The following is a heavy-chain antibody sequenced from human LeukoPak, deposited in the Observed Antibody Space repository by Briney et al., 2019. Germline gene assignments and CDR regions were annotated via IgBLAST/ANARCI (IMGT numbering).Heavy chain of an antibody. Sequence: GASVKVSCKASGYTFTDYYLHWVRQAPGQGLEWMGWINPNSGGTNYAQNFQGRVTMSRDTSISTAYMELSRLRSDDTAVCYCARAPGFNSDSWGQGTLVTVSS. D-gene: IGHD1-26*01. J-gene: IGHJ4*02. V-gene: IGHV1-2*02. CDR3: ARAPGFNSDS. CDR2: INPNSGGT. CDR1: GYTFTDYY.